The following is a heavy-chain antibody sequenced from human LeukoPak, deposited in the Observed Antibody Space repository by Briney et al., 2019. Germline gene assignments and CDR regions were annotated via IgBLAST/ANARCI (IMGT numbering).Heavy chain of an antibody. CDR1: GFTFSSYG. V-gene: IGHV3-30*19. CDR3: AKDRDSTGVPSFSDY. D-gene: IGHD2-2*01. Sequence: PGGSLRLSCAASGFTFSSYGMHWVRQAPGKGLEWVAVISYDGSNKYYADSVKGRFTISRDNFENTLYLQMNSLRAEDTAVYYCAKDRDSTGVPSFSDYWGQGTLVTVSS. J-gene: IGHJ4*02. CDR2: ISYDGSNK.